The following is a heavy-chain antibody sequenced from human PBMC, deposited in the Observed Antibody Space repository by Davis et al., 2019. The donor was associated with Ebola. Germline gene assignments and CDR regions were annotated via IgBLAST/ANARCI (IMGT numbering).Heavy chain of an antibody. CDR3: ARVRGSSWYVTLDY. Sequence: PGGSLRLSCAASGFTFSSYSMNWVRQAPGKGLEWVSSISSSSSYIYYADSVKGRFTISRDNAKNSLYLQMNSLRAEDTAVYYCARVRGSSWYVTLDYWGQGTLVTVSS. CDR1: GFTFSSYS. J-gene: IGHJ4*02. D-gene: IGHD6-13*01. CDR2: ISSSSSYI. V-gene: IGHV3-21*01.